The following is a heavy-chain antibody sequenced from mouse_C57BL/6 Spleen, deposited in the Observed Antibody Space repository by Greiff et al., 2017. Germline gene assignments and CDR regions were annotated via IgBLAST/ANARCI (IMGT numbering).Heavy chain of an antibody. CDR1: GFTFSSYA. CDR3: AREGGRYFDV. V-gene: IGHV5-4*01. D-gene: IGHD3-3*01. J-gene: IGHJ1*03. Sequence: EVQLQESGGGLVKPGGSLKLSCAASGFTFSSYAMSWVRQTPEKRLEWVATISDGGSYTYYPDNVKGRFTISRDNAKNNLYLQMSHLKSEDTAMYYCAREGGRYFDVWGTGTTVTVSS. CDR2: ISDGGSYT.